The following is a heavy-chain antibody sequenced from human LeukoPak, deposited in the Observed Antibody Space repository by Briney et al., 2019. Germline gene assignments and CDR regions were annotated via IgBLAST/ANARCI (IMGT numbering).Heavy chain of an antibody. D-gene: IGHD3-3*01. J-gene: IGHJ4*02. Sequence: PSETLSLTCGVSGGSISSTNWWTWIRQPPGKGLEWIGEVHLDGRTNYNPSLESRLTMSVDLSEDHISLKLTSVTAADTAVYYCAREGGFYRPLDYTGQGTLVTVSS. CDR3: AREGGFYRPLDY. V-gene: IGHV4-4*02. CDR1: GGSISSTNW. CDR2: VHLDGRT.